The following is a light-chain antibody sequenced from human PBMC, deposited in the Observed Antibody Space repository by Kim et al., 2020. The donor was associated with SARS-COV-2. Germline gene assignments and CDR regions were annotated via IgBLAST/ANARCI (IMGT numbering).Light chain of an antibody. CDR1: QDISNY. V-gene: IGKV1-33*01. Sequence: DIHMTQSPSSLSASVGDRVTITCQASQDISNYLNWYQQKPGKAPKLLTYDASNLETGVPSRFSGSGSGTDFTFTISSLQPEDIATYYCQQYDNLPLTFGGGTKVDIK. J-gene: IGKJ4*01. CDR2: DAS. CDR3: QQYDNLPLT.